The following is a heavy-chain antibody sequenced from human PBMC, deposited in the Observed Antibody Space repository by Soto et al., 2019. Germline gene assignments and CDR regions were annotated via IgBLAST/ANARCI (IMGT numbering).Heavy chain of an antibody. CDR2: INHSGST. D-gene: IGHD2-15*01. J-gene: IGHJ4*02. Sequence: SETLSLTCAVYGGSFSGYYWSWIRQPPGKGLEWIGEINHSGSTNYNPSLKSRVTISVDTSKNQFSLKLSSVTAADTAVYYCAGGLRYCSGGSCYSRDYWGQGTLVTVSS. CDR1: GGSFSGYY. CDR3: AGGLRYCSGGSCYSRDY. V-gene: IGHV4-34*01.